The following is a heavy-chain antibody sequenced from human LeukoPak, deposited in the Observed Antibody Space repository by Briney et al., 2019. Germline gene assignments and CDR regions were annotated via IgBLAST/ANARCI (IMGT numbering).Heavy chain of an antibody. Sequence: GGSLRLSCAASGFTFSSYWMSWVRQAPGKGLEWVANIKQDGSEKYYVDSVKGRFTISRDNAKNSLYLQMNSLRAEDTAVYYCAKGAATGRSCSDYWGQGTLVTVSS. J-gene: IGHJ4*02. D-gene: IGHD6-13*01. V-gene: IGHV3-7*03. CDR1: GFTFSSYW. CDR2: IKQDGSEK. CDR3: AKGAATGRSCSDY.